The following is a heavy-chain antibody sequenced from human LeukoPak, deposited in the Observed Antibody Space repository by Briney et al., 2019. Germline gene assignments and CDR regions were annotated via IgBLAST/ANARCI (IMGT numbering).Heavy chain of an antibody. J-gene: IGHJ4*02. CDR3: VSLDAAPDRPLD. V-gene: IGHV1-69*13. CDR1: GGTFSSYA. D-gene: IGHD5-24*01. Sequence: ASVKVSCKASGGTFSSYAISWVRQAPGQGLDWMGGIIPVFGTANYAQKFQGRVTITADESTRTSYMELSSLRSDDTAVYYCVSLDAAPDRPLDWGQGTLVTVSS. CDR2: IIPVFGTA.